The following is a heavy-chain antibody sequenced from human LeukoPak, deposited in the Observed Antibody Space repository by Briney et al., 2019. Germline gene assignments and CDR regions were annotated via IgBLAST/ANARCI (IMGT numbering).Heavy chain of an antibody. CDR1: GGSISSHY. CDR2: IDSSGST. CDR3: ARGGDHGRYYVWYFDL. D-gene: IGHD1-26*01. V-gene: IGHV4-4*07. J-gene: IGHJ2*01. Sequence: SETLSLTCTVSGGSISSHYWSWIRQPPGKGLEWNGRIDSSGSTNYNPSLNSRVTISVDRSKNQFSLKLSSVTAADTAVYYCARGGDHGRYYVWYFDLWGRGTLVTVSS.